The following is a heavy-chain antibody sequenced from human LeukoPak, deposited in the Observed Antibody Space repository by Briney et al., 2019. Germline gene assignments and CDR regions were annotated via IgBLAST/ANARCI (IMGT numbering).Heavy chain of an antibody. CDR2: ISAYNGNT. CDR1: GYTFTSYG. Sequence: SVKVSCKASGYTFTSYGISWVRQAPGQGLEWMGWISAYNGNTNYAQKLQGRVTMTTGTSTSTAYMELRSLRSDDTAVYYCARSGGGYSYGYDDYWGQGTLVTVSS. J-gene: IGHJ4*02. CDR3: ARSGGGYSYGYDDY. V-gene: IGHV1-18*01. D-gene: IGHD5-18*01.